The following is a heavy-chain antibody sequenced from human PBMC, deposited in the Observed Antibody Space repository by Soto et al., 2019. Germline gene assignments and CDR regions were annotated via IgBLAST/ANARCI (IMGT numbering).Heavy chain of an antibody. Sequence: PGGSLELSCAASGFTLKSYSMNWVLQAPGKGLEWVSSISSGSSYIYYADSVKGRFTISRDNAKNSLYLQMNSLRAEDTALYYCARLGGTGYYAGSVYWGQGTQVTVSS. CDR2: ISSGSSYI. J-gene: IGHJ4*02. D-gene: IGHD3-9*01. CDR3: ARLGGTGYYAGSVY. CDR1: GFTLKSYS. V-gene: IGHV3-21*04.